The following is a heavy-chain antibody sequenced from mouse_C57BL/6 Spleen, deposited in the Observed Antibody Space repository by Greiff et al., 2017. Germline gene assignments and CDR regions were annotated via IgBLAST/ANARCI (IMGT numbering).Heavy chain of an antibody. CDR3: ARGGAYYSNYDAMDY. Sequence: EVKLMESGPGLVKPSQSLSLTCSVTGYSITSGYYWNWIRQFPGNKLEWMGYISYDGSNNYNPSLKNRISITRDTSKNQFFLKLNSVTTEDTATYYCARGGAYYSNYDAMDYWGQGTSVTVSS. CDR1: GYSITSGYY. CDR2: ISYDGSN. V-gene: IGHV3-6*01. J-gene: IGHJ4*01. D-gene: IGHD2-5*01.